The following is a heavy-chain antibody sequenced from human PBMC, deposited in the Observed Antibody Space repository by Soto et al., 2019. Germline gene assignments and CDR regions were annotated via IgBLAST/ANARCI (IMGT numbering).Heavy chain of an antibody. Sequence: EVQLLESGGGLVQPGESLRLSCAASGFTFSYYWMHWVRQAPGMGLVWVSRIHSDGSSTNYEDSVKGRFTISRDNARNTVYLQLNSVRAEDTAVCYCAIGYRGDFDLWGQGTVVTVAS. CDR1: GFTFSYYW. V-gene: IGHV3-74*01. CDR2: IHSDGSST. J-gene: IGHJ3*01. D-gene: IGHD1-1*01. CDR3: AIGYRGDFDL.